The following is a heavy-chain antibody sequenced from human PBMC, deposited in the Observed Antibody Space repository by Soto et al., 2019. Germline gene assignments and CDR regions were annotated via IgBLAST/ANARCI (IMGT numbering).Heavy chain of an antibody. CDR3: VRTRDLDV. CDR1: GESLSGYY. Sequence: QVQLQQWGAGLLKPSETMSLTCAVYGESLSGYYGNWIRQSPGKGLEWIGEINYSGNTNYNPSLKSGVTISIDTSKNQFSFNLSSVTAADTTVDYCVRTRDLDVRGPGTTVSVSS. D-gene: IGHD4-17*01. V-gene: IGHV4-34*01. J-gene: IGHJ6*02. CDR2: INYSGNT.